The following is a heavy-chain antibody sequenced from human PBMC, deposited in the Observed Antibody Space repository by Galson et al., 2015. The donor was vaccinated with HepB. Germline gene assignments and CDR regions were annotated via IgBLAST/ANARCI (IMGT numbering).Heavy chain of an antibody. CDR2: ISSSGSTI. V-gene: IGHV3-48*03. CDR3: ARPVEGDSWGGAFDI. D-gene: IGHD2-21*02. CDR1: GFTFSSYE. Sequence: SLRLSCATSGFTFSSYEMNWVRQAPGKGLEWVSYISSSGSTIYYADSVKGRFTISRDNAKNSLYLQMNSLRAEDTAVYYCARPVEGDSWGGAFDIWGQGTMVTVSS. J-gene: IGHJ3*02.